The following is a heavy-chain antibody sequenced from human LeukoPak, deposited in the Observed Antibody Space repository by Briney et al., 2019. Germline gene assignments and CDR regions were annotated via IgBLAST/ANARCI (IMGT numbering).Heavy chain of an antibody. CDR2: ISKSSSYI. CDR3: ARGGVNYHDTSGYYYLAAY. Sequence: GGSLRLSCAASGFTFSSYSMNWVRQAPGKGLEWVSSISKSSSYIYYADSLKGRFTISRDNAKNSLYLQMNSLRAEDTAIYYCARGGVNYHDTSGYYYLAAYWGQGTLVTVSS. CDR1: GFTFSSYS. D-gene: IGHD3-22*01. V-gene: IGHV3-21*01. J-gene: IGHJ4*02.